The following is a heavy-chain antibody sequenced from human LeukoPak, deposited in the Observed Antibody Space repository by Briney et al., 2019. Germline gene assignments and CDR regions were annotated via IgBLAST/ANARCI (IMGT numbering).Heavy chain of an antibody. CDR3: AKSQDGGRLFHFDY. D-gene: IGHD1-26*01. Sequence: GGSLRLSCAASGFTFSGYSMSWVRQAPGKGPEWVSTISGSGDATYYADSVKGRFTISRDNSKNTLYVQMNSLRAEDTAVYFCAKSQDGGRLFHFDYWGQGTLVTVSS. CDR2: ISGSGDAT. V-gene: IGHV3-23*01. J-gene: IGHJ4*02. CDR1: GFTFSGYS.